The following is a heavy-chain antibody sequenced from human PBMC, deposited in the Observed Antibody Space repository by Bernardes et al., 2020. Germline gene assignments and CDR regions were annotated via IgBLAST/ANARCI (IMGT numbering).Heavy chain of an antibody. J-gene: IGHJ4*02. CDR1: GGSISSYY. V-gene: IGHV4-59*01. CDR3: ARESYYDSSGYSFDY. CDR2: IYYSGST. Sequence: ETLSLTCTVSGGSISSYYWSWIRQPPGKGLEWIGYIYYSGSTNYNPSLKSRVTISVDTSKNQFSLKLSSVTAADTAVYYCARESYYDSSGYSFDYWGQGTLVTVSS. D-gene: IGHD3-22*01.